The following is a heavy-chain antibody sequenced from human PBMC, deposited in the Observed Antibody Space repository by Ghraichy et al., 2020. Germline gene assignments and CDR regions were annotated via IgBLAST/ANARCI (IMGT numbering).Heavy chain of an antibody. V-gene: IGHV1-24*01. CDR2: FNPGDGEK. J-gene: IGHJ3*01. CDR1: GVFLSNLS. Sequence: ASVKVSCKASGVFLSNLSMDWVRQAPGGGLEWMGGFNPGDGEKIYAQKFQGRVTMTADTSTDTAYMELSSLTSEDTAVYFCATVSLITTVRGVSAYDVWGQGTLVSVSS. CDR3: ATVSLITTVRGVSAYDV. D-gene: IGHD3-10*01.